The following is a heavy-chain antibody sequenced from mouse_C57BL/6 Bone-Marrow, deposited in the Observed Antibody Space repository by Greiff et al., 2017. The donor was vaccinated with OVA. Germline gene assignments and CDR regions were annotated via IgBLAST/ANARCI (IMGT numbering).Heavy chain of an antibody. CDR1: GYTFTSYG. Sequence: VQLQQSGAELARPGASVKLSCKASGYTFTSYGISWVKQRTGQGLEWIGEIYPRSGNTYYNEKFKGKATLTADKSSSPAYMELRSLTSEDSAVYFCARRITTVVARDYWGQGTTLTVSS. J-gene: IGHJ2*01. CDR3: ARRITTVVARDY. D-gene: IGHD1-1*01. CDR2: IYPRSGNT. V-gene: IGHV1-81*01.